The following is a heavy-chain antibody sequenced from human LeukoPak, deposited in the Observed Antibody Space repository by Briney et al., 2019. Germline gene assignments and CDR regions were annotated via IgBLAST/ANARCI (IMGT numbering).Heavy chain of an antibody. CDR1: GYSISSGYY. D-gene: IGHD3-22*01. Sequence: PSETLSLTCALSGYSISSGYYWGWIRQHPGKGLEWIGTIYHSGSTYYNPSLKSRVTISVDTSKNQFSLKLSSVTAADTAVYYCASLLGHYYDSSGYHPQTDYWGQGTLVTVSS. CDR2: IYHSGST. CDR3: ASLLGHYYDSSGYHPQTDY. V-gene: IGHV4-38-2*01. J-gene: IGHJ4*02.